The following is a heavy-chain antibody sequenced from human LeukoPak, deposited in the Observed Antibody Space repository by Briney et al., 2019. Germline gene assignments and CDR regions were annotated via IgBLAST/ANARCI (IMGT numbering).Heavy chain of an antibody. Sequence: GGSLRLSCAASGFTFDNYGMSWVRQAPGKGLEWVSGINWNGGSTGYADSVKGRFTISRDNAKNSLYLQMNSLRAEDTALCYCARIDTYYYDSSGYYSAFDIWGQGTIVTVSS. CDR2: INWNGGST. D-gene: IGHD3-22*01. J-gene: IGHJ3*02. V-gene: IGHV3-20*04. CDR3: ARIDTYYYDSSGYYSAFDI. CDR1: GFTFDNYG.